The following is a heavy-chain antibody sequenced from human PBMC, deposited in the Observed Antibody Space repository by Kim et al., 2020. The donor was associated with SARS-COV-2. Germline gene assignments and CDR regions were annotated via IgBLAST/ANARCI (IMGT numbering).Heavy chain of an antibody. CDR2: IKQDGSEK. Sequence: GGSPRLSCAASGFTFSSYWMSWVRQAPGKGLEWVANIKQDGSEKYYVDSVKGRFTISRDNAKNSLYLQMNSLRAEDTAVYYCARGCGRYFDWLTPVDYWGQGTLVTVSS. J-gene: IGHJ4*02. V-gene: IGHV3-7*03. CDR3: ARGCGRYFDWLTPVDY. D-gene: IGHD3-9*01. CDR1: GFTFSSYW.